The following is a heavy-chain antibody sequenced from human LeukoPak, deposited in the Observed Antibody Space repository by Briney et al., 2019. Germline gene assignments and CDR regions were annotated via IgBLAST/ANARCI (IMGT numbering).Heavy chain of an antibody. CDR1: GGTFSSYA. CDR3: FVGSTQYCSSTSCRRGSIDY. CDR2: IIPIFGTA. V-gene: IGHV1-69*06. J-gene: IGHJ4*02. D-gene: IGHD2-2*01. Sequence: SVKVSCKASGGTFSSYAISWVRQAPGQGLEWMGGIIPIFGTANYAQKFQGRVTITADKSTSTAYMELSSLRSKDTAVYYCFVGSTQYCSSTSCRRGSIDYWGQGTLVTVSS.